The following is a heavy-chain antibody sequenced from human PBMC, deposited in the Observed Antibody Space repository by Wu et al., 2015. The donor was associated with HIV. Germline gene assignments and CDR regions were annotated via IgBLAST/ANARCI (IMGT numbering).Heavy chain of an antibody. CDR3: ALGDRDWFDP. CDR1: GYTFSNYD. CDR2: MNPKSGNT. Sequence: QVQLVQVGAEVKKPEASVKVSCETSGYTFSNYDINWVRQATGQGLEWMGWMNPKSGNTGYMQKFQGRVTMTTNISTGTAYMELSSLRSEDTAVYYCALGDRDWFDPWGQGTLVTVSS. D-gene: IGHD2-15*01. V-gene: IGHV1-8*01. J-gene: IGHJ5*02.